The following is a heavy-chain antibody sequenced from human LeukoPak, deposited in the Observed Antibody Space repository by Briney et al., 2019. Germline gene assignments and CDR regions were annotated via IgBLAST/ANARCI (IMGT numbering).Heavy chain of an antibody. CDR2: ITGSDDRT. D-gene: IGHD3-22*01. J-gene: IGHJ4*02. CDR3: AKGPQVGSGYHPDY. Sequence: GSLRLSCXASGFTFSSAAMTWVRQAPGKGLEWVSTITGSDDRTYYADSVRGRFTISRDYSKNTLRLQMNSLRVEDTAIYYCAKGPQVGSGYHPDYWGQGTLVTVSS. V-gene: IGHV3-23*01. CDR1: GFTFSSAA.